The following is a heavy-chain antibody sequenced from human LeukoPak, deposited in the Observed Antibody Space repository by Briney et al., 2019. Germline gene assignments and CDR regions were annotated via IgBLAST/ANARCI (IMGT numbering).Heavy chain of an antibody. CDR1: GGSISSYY. CDR2: IYYSGST. Sequence: SETLSLTCTVSGGSISSYYWSWIRQPPGKGLEWIGYIYYSGSTNYNPSLKSRVTISVDTSKNQFSLKLSSVTAADTAVYYCAREGVGAKAFDIWGQGTMVTVSS. CDR3: AREGVGAKAFDI. V-gene: IGHV4-59*12. J-gene: IGHJ3*02. D-gene: IGHD1-26*01.